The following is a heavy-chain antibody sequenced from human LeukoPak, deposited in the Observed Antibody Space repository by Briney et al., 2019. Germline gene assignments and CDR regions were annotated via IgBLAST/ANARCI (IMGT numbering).Heavy chain of an antibody. CDR2: INPNSGGT. V-gene: IGHV1-2*02. J-gene: IGHJ3*02. D-gene: IGHD2-15*01. CDR1: GYTFTGYY. Sequence: ASVKVSCKASGYTFTGYYMHWVRHAPGQGLEWMGWINPNSGGTNYAQKFQGRVTMTRDTSISTAYMELSRLRSDDTAVYYCARDFLIVVVAATTLGAFDIWGQGTMVTVSS. CDR3: ARDFLIVVVAATTLGAFDI.